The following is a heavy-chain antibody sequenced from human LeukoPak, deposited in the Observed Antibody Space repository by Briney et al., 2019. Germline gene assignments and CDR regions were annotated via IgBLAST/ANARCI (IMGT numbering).Heavy chain of an antibody. J-gene: IGHJ4*02. Sequence: GGSLRLSCAASGFTFSSYGMHWVRQAPGKGLEWVAVISYDGSNKYYADSVKGRFTISRDNSKNTLYLQMNSLRAEDTAVYYCAKDRDYYDRTYYFDYWGQGTLVTVSS. CDR1: GFTFSSYG. D-gene: IGHD3-22*01. V-gene: IGHV3-30*18. CDR3: AKDRDYYDRTYYFDY. CDR2: ISYDGSNK.